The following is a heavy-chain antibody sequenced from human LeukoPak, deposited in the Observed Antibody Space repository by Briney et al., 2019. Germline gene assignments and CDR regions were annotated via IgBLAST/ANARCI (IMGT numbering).Heavy chain of an antibody. CDR3: DRYYFDY. Sequence: SETLSLTCTVSGGSISSYYWSWIRQPPGKGLEWIGYIYYSGSTNYNPSLKSRVTISVDTSKNQFSLKLSSVTAADTAVYYCDRYYFDYWGQGTLVTVSP. J-gene: IGHJ4*02. D-gene: IGHD1-14*01. CDR1: GGSISSYY. V-gene: IGHV4-59*01. CDR2: IYYSGST.